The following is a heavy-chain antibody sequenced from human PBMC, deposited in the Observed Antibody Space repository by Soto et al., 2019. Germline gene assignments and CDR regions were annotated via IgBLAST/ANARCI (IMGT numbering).Heavy chain of an antibody. V-gene: IGHV3-21*01. CDR3: ARDFYVCRSTSCYEVDF. Sequence: GGSLRLSCAASGFTFSSYSMNWVRQVPGKGLEWVSSISSSSGYIYYADSVKGRFTISRDNAKNTLYLQMNSLRAEDTAVYYCARDFYVCRSTSCYEVDFWGQGTLVTVSS. CDR1: GFTFSSYS. J-gene: IGHJ4*02. CDR2: ISSSSGYI. D-gene: IGHD2-2*01.